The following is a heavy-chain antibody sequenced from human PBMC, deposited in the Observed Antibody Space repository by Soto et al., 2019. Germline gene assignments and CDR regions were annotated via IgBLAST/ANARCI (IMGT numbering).Heavy chain of an antibody. CDR3: AKDFRRGATSLVY. CDR1: GFTFSSYG. J-gene: IGHJ4*02. D-gene: IGHD1-26*01. Sequence: GGSLRLSCAASGFTFSSYGMHWVRQAPGKGLEWVAVISYDGSNKYYADSVKGRFTISRDNSKNTLYLQMNSLRAEDTAVYYCAKDFRRGATSLVYWGQGTLVTVSS. CDR2: ISYDGSNK. V-gene: IGHV3-30*18.